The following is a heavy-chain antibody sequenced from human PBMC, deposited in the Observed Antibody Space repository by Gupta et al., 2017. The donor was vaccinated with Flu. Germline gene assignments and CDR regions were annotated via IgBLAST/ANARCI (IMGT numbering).Heavy chain of an antibody. Sequence: QVQLVQSGAEVKKPGASVKVSCKASGYTFTSYAMHWVRQAPGQRLEWMGWINAGNGNTKYSQKFQGRVTITRDTSASTAYMELSSLRSEDTAVYYCARRIAAAGTRGGFDPWGQGTLVTVSS. CDR1: GYTFTSYA. CDR3: ARRIAAAGTRGGFDP. J-gene: IGHJ5*02. CDR2: INAGNGNT. V-gene: IGHV1-3*01. D-gene: IGHD6-13*01.